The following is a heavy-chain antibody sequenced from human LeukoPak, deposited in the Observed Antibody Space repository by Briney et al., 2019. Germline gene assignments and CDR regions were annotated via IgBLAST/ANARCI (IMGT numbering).Heavy chain of an antibody. CDR2: INHSGST. CDR1: GGSFSGYY. D-gene: IGHD1-26*01. Sequence: SETLSLTCAVYGGSFSGYYWSWIRQPPGKGLEWIGEINHSGSTNYNPSLKSRATISVDTSKNQFSLKLSSVTAADTAVYYCARRMGAPFDYWGQGTLVTVSP. J-gene: IGHJ4*02. CDR3: ARRMGAPFDY. V-gene: IGHV4-34*01.